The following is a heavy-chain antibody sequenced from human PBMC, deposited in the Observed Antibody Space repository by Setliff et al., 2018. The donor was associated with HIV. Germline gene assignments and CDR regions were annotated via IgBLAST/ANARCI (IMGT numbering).Heavy chain of an antibody. D-gene: IGHD2-2*01. CDR2: IYHKGVT. J-gene: IGHJ6*02. CDR1: GGAFNGYY. CDR3: ARGHCSGTNCYGVDYYGMDV. Sequence: PSETLSLTCAVYGGAFNGYYWTWIRQSPGRGLEWIGEIYHKGVTNYNPSLKSRVSMSVDKSKNQFSVKLTSVTAADTAVYYCARGHCSGTNCYGVDYYGMDVWGQGTTVTVSS. V-gene: IGHV4-34*01.